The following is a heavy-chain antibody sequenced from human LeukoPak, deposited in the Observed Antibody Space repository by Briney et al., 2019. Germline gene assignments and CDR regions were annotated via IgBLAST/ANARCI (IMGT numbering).Heavy chain of an antibody. Sequence: SETLSLTCTVSGGSINNYYWSWIRQPPGKGLEWIGYIYYSGSTNYNPSLKSRVTISVDTSKNQFSLKLSSVTAADTVVYYCARVGGPIDYWGQGTLVTVSS. J-gene: IGHJ4*02. CDR2: IYYSGST. CDR1: GGSINNYY. V-gene: IGHV4-59*01. CDR3: ARVGGPIDY.